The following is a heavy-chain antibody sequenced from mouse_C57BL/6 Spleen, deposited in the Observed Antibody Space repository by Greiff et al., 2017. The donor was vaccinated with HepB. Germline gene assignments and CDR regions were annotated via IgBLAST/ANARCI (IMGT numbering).Heavy chain of an antibody. CDR2: ISSGSSTI. Sequence: EVQLVESGGGLVKPGGSLKLSCAASGFTFSDYGMHWVRQAPEKGLEWVAYISSGSSTIYYTDTVKGRFTISRDNAKHTLFLQMNSLRSEDAAMYNCASKEGVWGPGTTVTVSS. V-gene: IGHV5-17*01. J-gene: IGHJ1*01. CDR3: ASKEGV. CDR1: GFTFSDYG.